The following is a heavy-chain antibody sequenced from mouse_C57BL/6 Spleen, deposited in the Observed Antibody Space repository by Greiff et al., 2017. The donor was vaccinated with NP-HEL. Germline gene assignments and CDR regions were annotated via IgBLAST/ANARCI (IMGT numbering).Heavy chain of an antibody. CDR3: ARQTGMGPYFDY. V-gene: IGHV5-6*02. J-gene: IGHJ2*01. CDR2: ISSGGSYT. CDR1: GFTFSSYG. D-gene: IGHD4-1*01. Sequence: DVMLVESGGDLVKPGGSLKLSCAASGFTFSSYGMSWVRQTPDKRLEWVATISSGGSYTYYPDSVKGRFTISRDNAKNTLYLQMSSLKSEDTAMYYCARQTGMGPYFDYWGQGTTLTVSS.